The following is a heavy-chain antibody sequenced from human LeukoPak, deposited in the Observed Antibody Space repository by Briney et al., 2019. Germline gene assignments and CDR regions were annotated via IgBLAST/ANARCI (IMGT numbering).Heavy chain of an antibody. CDR3: AREVNLHFDY. V-gene: IGHV3-66*01. CDR1: GSTSSSTY. D-gene: IGHD4-23*01. Sequence: GGSLSPSWPPPGSTSSSTYMSWVRRPPGKGLEWVSVIYSGGSTYYADSVKGRFTISRDNSKNTLYLQMNSLRAEDTAVYYCAREVNLHFDYWGQGTLVTVSS. J-gene: IGHJ4*02. CDR2: IYSGGST.